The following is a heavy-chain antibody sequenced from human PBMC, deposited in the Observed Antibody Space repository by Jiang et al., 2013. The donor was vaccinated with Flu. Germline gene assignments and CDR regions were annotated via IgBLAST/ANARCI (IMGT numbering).Heavy chain of an antibody. CDR1: EFILSSYG. V-gene: IGHV3-30*18. CDR2: ISDDGRDK. J-gene: IGHJ4*02. CDR3: AKDFWTGYHTATLHY. D-gene: IGHD3/OR15-3a*01. Sequence: VQLVESGGGVVQPGRSLRLSCTASEFILSSYGMYWVRQAPGEGLEWVAIISDDGRDKYYADSVKGRFTISRDNSKNTLYLQMNSLRTDDTAVYYCAKDFWTGYHTATLHYWGQGTLVTVSS.